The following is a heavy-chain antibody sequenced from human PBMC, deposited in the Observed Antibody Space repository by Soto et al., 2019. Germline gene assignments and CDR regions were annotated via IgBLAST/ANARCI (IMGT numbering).Heavy chain of an antibody. CDR3: AHRRPTAPAIPGPSAFDF. CDR1: GFSLTTSGVA. CDR2: IYWNDDR. D-gene: IGHD2-21*02. V-gene: IGHV2-5*01. Sequence: SGPTLVNPTQTLTLTCNFSGFSLTTSGVAVGWVRQPPGKALEWLALIYWNDDRRFRPSLKNRLTITKDTSENQVVLTMTDMDPVDTGTYYCAHRRPTAPAIPGPSAFDFWGQAIPVTVSS. J-gene: IGHJ4*02.